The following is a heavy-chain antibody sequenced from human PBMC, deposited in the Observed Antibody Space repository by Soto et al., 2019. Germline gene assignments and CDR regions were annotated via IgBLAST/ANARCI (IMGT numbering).Heavy chain of an antibody. CDR3: ARGYTIFGLVTIDQILRDS. CDR2: IDPSSGST. V-gene: IGHV1-46*01. CDR1: GYTFTSYY. Sequence: QVQLVQSGAEVKKPGASVKVSCKASGYTFTSYYMHCVRQAPGQGLEWMGIIDPSSGSTSYAQKFQGRLTMTRDTSTSTIYMELSRLGLEDTAVYYWARGYTIFGLVTIDQILRDSWGQGTLVTVSS. J-gene: IGHJ4*02. D-gene: IGHD3-3*01.